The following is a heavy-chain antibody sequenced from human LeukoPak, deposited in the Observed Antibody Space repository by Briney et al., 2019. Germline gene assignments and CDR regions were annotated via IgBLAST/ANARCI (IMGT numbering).Heavy chain of an antibody. D-gene: IGHD2-2*01. Sequence: GGSLRLSCAASGFTFSSYAMSWVRQAPGKGLEWVSAISGSGGSTYYADSVKGRFTISRDNSKNTLYLQMSSLRAEDTAVYYCAKWVVVVPAADSDYWGQGTLVTVSS. CDR1: GFTFSSYA. CDR2: ISGSGGST. J-gene: IGHJ4*02. V-gene: IGHV3-23*01. CDR3: AKWVVVVPAADSDY.